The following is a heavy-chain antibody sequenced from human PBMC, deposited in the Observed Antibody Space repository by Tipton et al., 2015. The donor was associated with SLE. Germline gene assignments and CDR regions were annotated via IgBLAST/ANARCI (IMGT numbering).Heavy chain of an antibody. D-gene: IGHD3/OR15-3a*01. CDR3: AKSWAGYTSRDYFQY. CDR1: GFTFSSYA. V-gene: IGHV3-23*03. CDR2: IYNGGGR. J-gene: IGHJ1*01. Sequence: SLRLSCAASGFTFSSYAMSWVRQAPGKGLEWVSVIYNGGGRYSADSVKGRFTISRDDSKLSLYLQMNSLRAEDTALYYCAKSWAGYTSRDYFQYWGQGTLVAVSS.